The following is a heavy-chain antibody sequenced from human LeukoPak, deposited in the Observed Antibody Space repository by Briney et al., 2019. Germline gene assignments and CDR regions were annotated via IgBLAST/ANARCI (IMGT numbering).Heavy chain of an antibody. V-gene: IGHV4-59*01. J-gene: IGHJ4*02. D-gene: IGHD3-22*01. CDR2: IYYSGST. CDR1: GGSISSYY. Sequence: SETLSLTCTVSGGSISSYYWSWIRQPPGKGLEWIGYIYYSGSTNYNPSLKSRVTISVDTSKNQFSLKLSSVTAADTAVYYCARDSSGYYPTFDYWSQGTLVTVSS. CDR3: ARDSSGYYPTFDY.